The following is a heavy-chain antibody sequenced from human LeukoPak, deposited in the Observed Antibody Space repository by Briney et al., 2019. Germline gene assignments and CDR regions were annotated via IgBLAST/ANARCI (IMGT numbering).Heavy chain of an antibody. Sequence: ASVKVSCKASGYTFTSYGISWVRQAPGQGLEWMGWISAYNGNTNYAQKLQGRVTMTTDTSTSTAYMELRSLRSDGTAGCYCARDAGRGVVLDWGQGTLVTVSS. CDR3: ARDAGRGVVLD. CDR1: GYTFTSYG. CDR2: ISAYNGNT. D-gene: IGHD2-8*02. J-gene: IGHJ4*02. V-gene: IGHV1-18*01.